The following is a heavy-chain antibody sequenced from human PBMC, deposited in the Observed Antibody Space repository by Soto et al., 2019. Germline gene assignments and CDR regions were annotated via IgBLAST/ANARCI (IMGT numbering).Heavy chain of an antibody. CDR3: ARDQVGAAAYNS. CDR2: IYYSGST. V-gene: IGHV4-31*03. Sequence: SETLSLTCTVSGGSISSGGYYWSWIRQHPGKGLEWIGYIYYSGSTYYNPSLKSRVTISVDTSKNQFSLKLSSVTAADTAVYYCARDQVGAAAYNSWGHGTLVTVSS. CDR1: GGSISSGGYY. D-gene: IGHD6-13*01. J-gene: IGHJ4*01.